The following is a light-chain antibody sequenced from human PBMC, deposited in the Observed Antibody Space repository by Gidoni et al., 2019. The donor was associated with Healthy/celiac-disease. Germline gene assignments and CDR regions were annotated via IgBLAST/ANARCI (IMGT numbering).Light chain of an antibody. J-gene: IGKJ2*01. Sequence: DIVMTQSPLSLPVTPGEPASISCRSSQSLLHSDGYNYLDWYVQKPGQSPQLLIYLGSTRASGVPDRCSGSGSGTDYTLKISRVEAEDVGVYYCRQALQTPYTFGQGTKLEIK. CDR3: RQALQTPYT. V-gene: IGKV2-28*01. CDR2: LGS. CDR1: QSLLHSDGYNY.